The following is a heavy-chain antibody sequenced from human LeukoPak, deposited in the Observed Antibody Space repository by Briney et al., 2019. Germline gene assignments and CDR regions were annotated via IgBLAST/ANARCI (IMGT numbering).Heavy chain of an antibody. CDR2: INHSGST. CDR3: ARGTRYGLFDY. Sequence: SETLSLTCAVYGGSFSGYYWSWIRQPPGKGLEWIGEINHSGSTNYNPSLKSRVTISVDTSKNQFSLKRSSVTAADTAVYYCARGTRYGLFDYWGQGTLVTVSS. D-gene: IGHD4-17*01. CDR1: GGSFSGYY. V-gene: IGHV4-34*01. J-gene: IGHJ4*02.